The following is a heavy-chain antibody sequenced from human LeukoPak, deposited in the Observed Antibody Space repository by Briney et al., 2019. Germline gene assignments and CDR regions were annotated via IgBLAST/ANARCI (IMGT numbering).Heavy chain of an antibody. CDR2: FDPEDGET. V-gene: IGHV1-24*01. Sequence: GASVKVSCKASGYTFTGFYLHWVRQAPGKGLEWMGGFDPEDGETIYAQRFQGRVTMTEDTSTDTAYMELSSLRPEDTAVYYCATVGLLKELLWFHPWHYWGQGTLVTVSS. J-gene: IGHJ4*02. CDR3: ATVGLLKELLWFHPWHY. D-gene: IGHD3-10*01. CDR1: GYTFTGFY.